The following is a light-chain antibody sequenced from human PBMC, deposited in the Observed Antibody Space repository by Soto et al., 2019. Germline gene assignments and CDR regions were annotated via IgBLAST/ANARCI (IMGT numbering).Light chain of an antibody. CDR3: QQYGSSPLSIT. V-gene: IGKV3-20*01. CDR2: GAS. J-gene: IGKJ5*01. Sequence: EIVLTQSPGTLSLSPGERATLSCRASQSFSSGYLAWYQQKPGQAPRLLIYGASSRATGIPDRFSGSGSGTDFTLTVSRLEPEDFAVYYCQQYGSSPLSITFGQGTRLEIK. CDR1: QSFSSGY.